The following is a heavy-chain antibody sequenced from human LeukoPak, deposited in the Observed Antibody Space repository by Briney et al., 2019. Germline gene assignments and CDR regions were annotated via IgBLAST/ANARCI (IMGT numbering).Heavy chain of an antibody. V-gene: IGHV4-34*01. D-gene: IGHD3-3*01. CDR2: IYYSGST. CDR3: ARHPQRITIFGVVNN. Sequence: PSETLSLTCAVYGGSFSGYYWSWIRQPPGKGLEWIGSIYYSGSTYYNPSLKSRVTISVDTSKNQFSLKLSSVTAADTAVYYCARHPQRITIFGVVNNWGQGTLVTVSS. CDR1: GGSFSGYY. J-gene: IGHJ4*02.